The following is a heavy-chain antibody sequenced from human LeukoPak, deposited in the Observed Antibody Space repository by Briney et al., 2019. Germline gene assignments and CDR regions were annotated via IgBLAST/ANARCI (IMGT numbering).Heavy chain of an antibody. D-gene: IGHD1-26*01. CDR1: GFTFTSHW. CDR2: ISSSSYI. J-gene: IGHJ4*02. V-gene: IGHV3-21*01. Sequence: GGSLRLSCGASGFTFTSHWMSWVRQAPGKGLEWVSSISSSSYIYYADSVKGRFTISRDNAKNSLYLQMNSLRAEDTAVYYCATPGGYWGQGTLVTVSS. CDR3: ATPGGY.